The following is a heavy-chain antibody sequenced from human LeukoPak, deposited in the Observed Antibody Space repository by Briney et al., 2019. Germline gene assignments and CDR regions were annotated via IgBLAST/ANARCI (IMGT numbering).Heavy chain of an antibody. CDR1: GFTFDDYG. Sequence: GGSLRLSCAASGFTFDDYGMSWVRQAPGKGLEWVAVISYDGSNKYYADSVKGRFTISRDNSKNTLYLQMNSLRAEDTAVYYCARDQDFDYWGQGTLVTVSS. CDR3: ARDQDFDY. V-gene: IGHV3-30*03. CDR2: ISYDGSNK. J-gene: IGHJ4*02.